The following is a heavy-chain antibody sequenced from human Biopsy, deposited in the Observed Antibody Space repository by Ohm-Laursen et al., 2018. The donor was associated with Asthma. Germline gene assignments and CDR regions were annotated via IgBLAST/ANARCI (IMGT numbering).Heavy chain of an antibody. CDR2: ISWNSVSI. Sequence: SSLRLSCAASGFTVSSNGMNWVRQGPGKGLEWVAGISWNSVSIAYADSVRGRFTISRDNAKTSLYLQMNSLRDGDTAVYFCAKNSRRGSHDPFDIWGQGTMVTVSS. V-gene: IGHV3-9*01. CDR1: GFTVSSNG. D-gene: IGHD1-26*01. CDR3: AKNSRRGSHDPFDI. J-gene: IGHJ3*02.